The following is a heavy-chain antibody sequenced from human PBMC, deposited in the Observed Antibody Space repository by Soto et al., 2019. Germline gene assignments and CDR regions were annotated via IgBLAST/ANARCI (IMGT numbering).Heavy chain of an antibody. Sequence: GGSLRLSCAASGFTFSSYAMSWVRQAPGKGLEWVSAISGSGGSTYYADSVKGRFTISRDNSKNTLYLQMNSLRAEDTAVYYCAKAERAVPAAHTDYWGQGTLVTVSS. CDR1: GFTFSSYA. CDR3: AKAERAVPAAHTDY. D-gene: IGHD2-2*01. V-gene: IGHV3-23*01. J-gene: IGHJ4*02. CDR2: ISGSGGST.